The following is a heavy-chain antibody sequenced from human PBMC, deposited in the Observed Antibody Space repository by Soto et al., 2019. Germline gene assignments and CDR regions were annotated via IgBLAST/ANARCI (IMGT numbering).Heavy chain of an antibody. V-gene: IGHV1-69*01. J-gene: IGHJ6*02. CDR3: AGTREIPYYHGMDV. D-gene: IGHD2-2*02. CDR1: GGTLSSYA. Sequence: QVQLVQSGAEVKKPGSSVKVSCKAPGGTLSSYAINWVRQAPGQGLEWMGGIIPIFGSANYAPKFQGRVTISADESTSTAYMEVSSLRSEYTAVYYCAGTREIPYYHGMDVWGQGTTVTVSS. CDR2: IIPIFGSA.